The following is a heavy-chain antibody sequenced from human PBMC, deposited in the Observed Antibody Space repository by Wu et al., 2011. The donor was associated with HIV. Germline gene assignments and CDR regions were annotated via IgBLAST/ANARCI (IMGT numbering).Heavy chain of an antibody. CDR3: ARDRGWVVPAGRALLDAFDI. D-gene: IGHD2-2*01. CDR2: ISAYNGDT. CDR1: GYTFTSYG. J-gene: IGHJ3*02. Sequence: QVQLVQSGAEVKKPGASVKVSCKASGYTFTSYGISWVRQAPGQGLEWMGWISAYNGDTNYAQKLQGRVTMTTDTSTSTAYMELRSLRSDDTAVYYCARDRGWVVPAGRALLDAFDIWGQGTMVTVSS. V-gene: IGHV1-18*01.